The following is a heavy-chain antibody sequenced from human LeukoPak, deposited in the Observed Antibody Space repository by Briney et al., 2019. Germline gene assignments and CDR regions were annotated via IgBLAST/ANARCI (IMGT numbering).Heavy chain of an antibody. CDR1: GYSIASGYL. V-gene: IGHV4-38-2*02. J-gene: IGHJ4*02. Sequence: SDTLSLTCTVSGYSIASGYLWGWIRQTPEKGLKWIATIYHSGRTYYNLSLKSRVTISMDTSRNQFSLKVTSVTAAETALYFCARGGPWELSHRDYFDYWGQGTLVTVSS. CDR3: ARGGPWELSHRDYFDY. CDR2: IYHSGRT. D-gene: IGHD1-26*01.